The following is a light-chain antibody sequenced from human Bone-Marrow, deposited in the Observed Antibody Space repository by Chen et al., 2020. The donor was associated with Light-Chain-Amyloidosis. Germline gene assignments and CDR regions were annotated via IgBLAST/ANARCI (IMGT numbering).Light chain of an antibody. J-gene: IGLJ3*02. CDR3: QVWDRSSDSPV. CDR2: DES. Sequence: SYVLTQPSSVSVAPGQTATIACGGNNIGSTSVHWYQRTPGQAPLLVVYDESDRPSGITERLSGSNSGNTATLTISRVEAGDEADYYCQVWDRSSDSPVFGGGTKLTVL. V-gene: IGLV3-21*02. CDR1: NIGSTS.